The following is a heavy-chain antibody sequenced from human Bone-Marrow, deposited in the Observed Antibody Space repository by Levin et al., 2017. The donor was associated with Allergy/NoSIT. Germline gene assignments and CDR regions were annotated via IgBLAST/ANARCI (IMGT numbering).Heavy chain of an antibody. D-gene: IGHD3-3*01. CDR2: ISGSGGST. CDR1: GFTFSSYA. Sequence: GGSLRLSCAASGFTFSSYAMSWVRQAPGKGLEWVSVISGSGGSTYYADSVKGRFTISRDSSKSMLYVQMNSLRAEDTAVYYCAKVYYAFWSGYFDFWGQGTLVTVSS. V-gene: IGHV3-23*01. CDR3: AKVYYAFWSGYFDF. J-gene: IGHJ4*02.